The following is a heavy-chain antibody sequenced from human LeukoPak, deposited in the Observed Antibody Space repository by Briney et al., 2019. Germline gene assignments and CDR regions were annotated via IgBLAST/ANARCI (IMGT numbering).Heavy chain of an antibody. V-gene: IGHV3-7*01. J-gene: IGHJ4*02. CDR2: IKQDGSEK. CDR3: SRAPAHYYDSSDYYYVGESYFDY. Sequence: PGGSLRLSCAASGFTFSSYWMSWVRQAPGKGLEWVANIKQDGSEKYYVDSVKGRFTISRDNAKNSLYLQMNSLRAEDTAVYYCSRAPAHYYDSSDYYYVGESYFDYWGQGTLVTLSS. CDR1: GFTFSSYW. D-gene: IGHD3-22*01.